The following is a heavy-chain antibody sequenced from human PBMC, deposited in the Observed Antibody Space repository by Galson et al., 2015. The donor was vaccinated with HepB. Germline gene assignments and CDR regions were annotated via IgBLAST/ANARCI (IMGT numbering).Heavy chain of an antibody. CDR3: ARIYYYDSYAFDI. CDR1: GFTFSSYA. J-gene: IGHJ3*02. V-gene: IGHV3-30-3*01. Sequence: SLRLSCAASGFTFSSYAMHWVRQAPGKGLEWVAVISYDGSNKYYADSVKGRFTISRDNSKNTLYLQMNSLRAEDTAVYYCARIYYYDSYAFDIWGQGTMVTVSS. CDR2: ISYDGSNK. D-gene: IGHD3-22*01.